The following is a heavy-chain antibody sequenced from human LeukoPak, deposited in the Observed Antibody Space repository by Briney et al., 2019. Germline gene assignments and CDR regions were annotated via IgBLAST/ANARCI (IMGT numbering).Heavy chain of an antibody. Sequence: PGGSLRLSCAASGSTFSSYWMSWVRQAPGKGLEWVANIKPGGSAKYYVDSVKGRFTISRDDAKSSLFLQMNSLRVEDTAIYYCAKIYCTTSSCYYDYWGQGTLVTVSS. CDR3: AKIYCTTSSCYYDY. J-gene: IGHJ4*02. D-gene: IGHD2-8*01. CDR1: GSTFSSYW. V-gene: IGHV3-7*01. CDR2: IKPGGSAK.